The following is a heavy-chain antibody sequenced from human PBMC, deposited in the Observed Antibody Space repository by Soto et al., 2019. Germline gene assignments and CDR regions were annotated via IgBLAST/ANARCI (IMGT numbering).Heavy chain of an antibody. J-gene: IGHJ4*02. V-gene: IGHV1-24*01. CDR1: GYTFTAYP. CDR2: FDPEDGET. CDR3: ATGPRY. Sequence: ASVKVSCKASGYTFTAYPMHWVRQAPGKGLEWMGGFDPEDGETIYAQKFQDRVTMTEDTSTDTVYMELSSLRSEDTAVYYCATGPRYWGQGTLVTVSS.